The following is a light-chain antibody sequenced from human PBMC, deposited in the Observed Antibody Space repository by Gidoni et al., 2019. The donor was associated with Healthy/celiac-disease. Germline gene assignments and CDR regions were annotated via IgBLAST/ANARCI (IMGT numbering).Light chain of an antibody. CDR2: AAS. CDR3: QQSYSTPFT. CDR1: QSISSY. Sequence: IQLTQSPSSLSASVGDRVTITCRASQSISSYLHWYQQKPGKAPKLLIYAASSFQSGVPSRFSGSGSGTDFTLTISSLQPEDFATYYCQQSYSTPFTFGQGTKVDIK. J-gene: IGKJ3*01. V-gene: IGKV1-39*01.